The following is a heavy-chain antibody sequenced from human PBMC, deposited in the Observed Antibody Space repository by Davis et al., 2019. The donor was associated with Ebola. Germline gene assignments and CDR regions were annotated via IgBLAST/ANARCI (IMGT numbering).Heavy chain of an antibody. CDR1: GISFSNYG. J-gene: IGHJ6*03. CDR3: ARGGRWYDILTEASLMDV. V-gene: IGHV3-48*02. CDR2: ISSSSTNI. D-gene: IGHD3-9*01. Sequence: GESLKISCAASGISFSNYGMFWVRQAPGKGLEWISYISSSSTNIYYADSVKGRFTTSRDNAKNSLYLQMNSLRDEDTAVYYCARGGRWYDILTEASLMDVWGTGTTVTVSS.